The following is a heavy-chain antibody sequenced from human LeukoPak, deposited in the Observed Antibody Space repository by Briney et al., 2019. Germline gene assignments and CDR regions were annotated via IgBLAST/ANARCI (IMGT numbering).Heavy chain of an antibody. CDR1: GGSISSSNW. J-gene: IGHJ4*02. D-gene: IGHD6-19*01. V-gene: IGHV4-4*02. CDR3: ARDGRGYSSGWYYFHY. Sequence: SGTLSLTCAVSGGSISSSNWWSWVRQPPGKGLEWIGEIYHSGSTNYNPSLKSRVTISVDKSKNQFSLKLSAVTAADTVFYYCARDGRGYSSGWYYFHYWGQGTLVTVSS. CDR2: IYHSGST.